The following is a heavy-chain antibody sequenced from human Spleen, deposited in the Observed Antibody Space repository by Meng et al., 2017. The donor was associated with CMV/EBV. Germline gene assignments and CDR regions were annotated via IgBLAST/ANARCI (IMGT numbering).Heavy chain of an antibody. CDR3: ARAISLGDASWFDP. V-gene: IGHV4-61*01. CDR1: GASVSSGSYY. J-gene: IGHJ5*02. Sequence: SGASVSSGSYYCSWIRQPPGKGLEWIGYSYYSGNTNYNPSLKSRVTISVDTSKNQFSLKLNSVTAADTAMYYCARAISLGDASWFDPWGQGTLVTVSS. D-gene: IGHD2-21*02. CDR2: SYYSGNT.